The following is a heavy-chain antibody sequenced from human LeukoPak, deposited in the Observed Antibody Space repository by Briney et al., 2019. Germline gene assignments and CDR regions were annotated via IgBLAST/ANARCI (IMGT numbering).Heavy chain of an antibody. CDR2: INPNSGGT. CDR3: ARDRGVFLRRAFDI. CDR1: GYTFTGYY. D-gene: IGHD3-3*01. J-gene: IGHJ3*02. V-gene: IGHV1-2*02. Sequence: ASVKVSCKASGYTFTGYYMHWVRQAPGQGLEWMGWINPNSGGTNYAQKFQGRVTMTRDTSISTAYMELSRLRSDDTAVYYCARDRGVFLRRAFDIWGQGTMVTVSS.